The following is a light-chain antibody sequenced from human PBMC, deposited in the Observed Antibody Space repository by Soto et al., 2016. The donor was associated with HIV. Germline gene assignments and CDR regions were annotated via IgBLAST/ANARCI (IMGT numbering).Light chain of an antibody. CDR3: QQSFSAPYT. Sequence: DIQLTQSPSFLSASVGDRVTITCRASQSISSYLNWYQQKPGKAPKFLIYAASSLQSGVPSRFSGSGSGTVFTLTIRSLQPEDFATYFCQQSFSAPYTFGQGTKL. V-gene: IGKV1-39*01. J-gene: IGKJ2*01. CDR2: AAS. CDR1: QSISSY.